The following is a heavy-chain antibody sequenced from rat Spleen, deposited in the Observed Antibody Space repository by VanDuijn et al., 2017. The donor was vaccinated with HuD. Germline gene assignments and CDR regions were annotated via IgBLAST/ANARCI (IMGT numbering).Heavy chain of an antibody. J-gene: IGHJ2*01. CDR1: GFTFTDFY. CDR2: ISYDGNSI. CDR3: ARRHYGYTDYFDY. Sequence: EVQLVESDGGLVRPGRSLKLSCATSGFTFTDFYMAWVRQAPTKGLEWVATISYDGNSIYYRDSVKGRFTISRDNAKSTLSLQLDSLRSEDTATYYCARRHYGYTDYFDYWGQGVMVTVSS. D-gene: IGHD1-4*01. V-gene: IGHV5-29*01.